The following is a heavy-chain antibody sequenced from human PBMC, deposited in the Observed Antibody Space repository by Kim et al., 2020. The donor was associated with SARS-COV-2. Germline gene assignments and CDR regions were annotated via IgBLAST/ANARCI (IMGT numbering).Heavy chain of an antibody. CDR1: GGSFSGYY. Sequence: SETLSLTCAVYGGSFSGYYWSWIRQPPGKGLEWIGEINHSGSTNYNPSLKSRVTISVDTSKNQFSLKLSSVTAADTAVYYCARRGYYYGSGKENWFDPWGQGTLVTVSS. V-gene: IGHV4-34*01. CDR3: ARRGYYYGSGKENWFDP. CDR2: INHSGST. J-gene: IGHJ5*02. D-gene: IGHD3-10*01.